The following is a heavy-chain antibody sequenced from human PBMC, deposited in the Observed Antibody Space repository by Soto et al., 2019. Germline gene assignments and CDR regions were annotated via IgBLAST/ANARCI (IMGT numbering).Heavy chain of an antibody. V-gene: IGHV1-69*12. CDR2: IIPIFGTA. CDR3: ARDRYSSGWPYWYFDL. J-gene: IGHJ2*01. D-gene: IGHD6-19*01. Sequence: QVQLVQSGAEVKKPGSSVKVSCKASGATFSSYAISWVRQAPGQGLEWMGGIIPIFGTANYAQKFQGRVTITADESTSTAYMELSSLRSEDTAVYYCARDRYSSGWPYWYFDLWGRGTLVTVSS. CDR1: GATFSSYA.